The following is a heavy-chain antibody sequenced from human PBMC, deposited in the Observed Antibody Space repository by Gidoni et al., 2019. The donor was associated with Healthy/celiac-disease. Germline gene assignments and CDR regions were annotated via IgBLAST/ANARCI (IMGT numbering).Heavy chain of an antibody. CDR2: IWYAGSNK. J-gene: IGHJ4*02. CDR3: ARDGPSDFWSGYSPYYFDY. CDR1: GFTVSTYR. Sequence: QVQLVESGGGVVQPGRSLRLSCAASGFTVSTYRMHWVRQAPGKGLEWVAVIWYAGSNKYYADSVKGRVTISRDNSKNTLYLQMNSLRAEDTAVYYCARDGPSDFWSGYSPYYFDYWGQGTLVTVSS. V-gene: IGHV3-33*01. D-gene: IGHD3-3*01.